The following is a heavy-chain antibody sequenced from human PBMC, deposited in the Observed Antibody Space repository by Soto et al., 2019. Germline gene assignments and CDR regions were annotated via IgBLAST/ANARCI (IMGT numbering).Heavy chain of an antibody. CDR2: INPNSGGT. Sequence: GASVKVSCKASGYTFTGYYMHWVRQAPGQGLEWMGWINPNSGGTNYAQKFQGRVTMTRDTSISTAYMELSRLRSDDTAVYYCARDPQWMGFYGMDVWGQGTTVTVSS. V-gene: IGHV1-2*02. CDR3: ARDPQWMGFYGMDV. D-gene: IGHD6-19*01. J-gene: IGHJ6*02. CDR1: GYTFTGYY.